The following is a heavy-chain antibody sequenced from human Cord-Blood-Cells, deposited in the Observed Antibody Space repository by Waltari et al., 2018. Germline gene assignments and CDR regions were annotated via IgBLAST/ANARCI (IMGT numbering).Heavy chain of an antibody. D-gene: IGHD6-13*01. Sequence: QVQLQESGPGLVKPSETLSLTCTVSGGSISSYSWSWIRQPPGQGLEWIGYIYYSGSTNYNPSLKSRVTISVDTSKNQFSLKLSSVTAADTAVYYCARHVGIAAAGFDYWGQGTLVTVSS. CDR2: IYYSGST. J-gene: IGHJ4*02. CDR1: GGSISSYS. V-gene: IGHV4-59*08. CDR3: ARHVGIAAAGFDY.